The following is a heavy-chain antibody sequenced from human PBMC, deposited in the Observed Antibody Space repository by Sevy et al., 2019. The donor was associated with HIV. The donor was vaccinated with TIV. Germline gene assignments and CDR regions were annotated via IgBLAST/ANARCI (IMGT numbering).Heavy chain of an antibody. J-gene: IGHJ5*02. Sequence: GGSLRLSCKGSGYSFTSYWIGWVRQMPGKGLEWMGIIYPGDSDTRYIPSFQGQVTISADKSISTAYLQWSSLKASDTTMYYCARLVCSSTSCYFSWFDPWGQGTLVTVSS. D-gene: IGHD2-2*01. CDR3: ARLVCSSTSCYFSWFDP. CDR2: IYPGDSDT. V-gene: IGHV5-51*01. CDR1: GYSFTSYW.